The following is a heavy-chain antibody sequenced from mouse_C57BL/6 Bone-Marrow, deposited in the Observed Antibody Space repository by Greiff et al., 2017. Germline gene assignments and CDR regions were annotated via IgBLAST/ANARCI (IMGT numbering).Heavy chain of an antibody. Sequence: EVQGVESGGDLVKPGGSLKLSCAASGFTFSSYGMSWVRQTPDKRLEWVATISSGGSYTYYPDSVKGRFTISRDNAKNTLYLQMSSLTSEDTAMYYCARHRYGSGSWYFDVWGTGTTVTVSS. J-gene: IGHJ1*03. V-gene: IGHV5-6*01. CDR1: GFTFSSYG. CDR2: ISSGGSYT. CDR3: ARHRYGSGSWYFDV. D-gene: IGHD1-1*01.